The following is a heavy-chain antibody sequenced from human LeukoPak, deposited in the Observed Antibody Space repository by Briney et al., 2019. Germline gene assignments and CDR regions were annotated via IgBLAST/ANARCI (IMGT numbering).Heavy chain of an antibody. V-gene: IGHV4-31*03. Sequence: ASETLSLTCTVSGGSISSGGYYWSWIRQHPGRGLEWIGYIYYSGSTYYNPSLKSRVTISVDTSKNQLSLKLSSVTAADTAVSYCARDDEQSAVYDYWGQGTLVTVSS. CDR2: IYYSGST. D-gene: IGHD5/OR15-5a*01. J-gene: IGHJ4*02. CDR3: ARDDEQSAVYDY. CDR1: GGSISSGGYY.